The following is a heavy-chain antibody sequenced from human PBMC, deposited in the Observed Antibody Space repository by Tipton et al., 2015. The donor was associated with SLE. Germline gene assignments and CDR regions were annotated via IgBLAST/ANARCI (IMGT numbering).Heavy chain of an antibody. J-gene: IGHJ4*02. CDR2: MYYGGST. Sequence: TLSLTCSVSGASISSGSDFWGWIRQPPGKGLEWIGNMYYGGSTFYNPSLKSRVTISVDTSKNQFSLKLSSVTAADTAVYYCAKGSSWTPFDYWGQGTLVTVSS. V-gene: IGHV4-39*07. D-gene: IGHD6-13*01. CDR3: AKGSSWTPFDY. CDR1: GASISSGSDF.